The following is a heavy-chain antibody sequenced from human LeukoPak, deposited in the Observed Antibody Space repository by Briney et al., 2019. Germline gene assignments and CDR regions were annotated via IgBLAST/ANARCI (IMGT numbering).Heavy chain of an antibody. D-gene: IGHD2-2*01. CDR3: ARARQYQLLSPQQHYGMDV. CDR2: ISGYNGNT. CDR1: GYTFTSYG. J-gene: IGHJ6*02. V-gene: IGHV1-18*01. Sequence: ASVKVSCKTSGYTFTSYGISWVRQAPGQGLEWMGWISGYNGNTNYAQELQGRVTMTTDTSTSTAYMELRSLRSDDTAVYYCARARQYQLLSPQQHYGMDVWGQGTTVTVSS.